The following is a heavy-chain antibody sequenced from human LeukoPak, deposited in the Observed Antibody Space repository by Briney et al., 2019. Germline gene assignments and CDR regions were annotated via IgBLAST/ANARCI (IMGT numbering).Heavy chain of an antibody. J-gene: IGHJ4*02. Sequence: SETLSLTCTVSGGSISSGSYYWSWIRQPAGKGLEWIGRIYTSGSTNYNPSLKSRVTISVDTSKNQFSLKLSSVTAADTAVYYCARGMDGYKYALDYWGQGTLVTVSS. D-gene: IGHD5-24*01. CDR1: GGSISSGSYY. CDR2: IYTSGST. CDR3: ARGMDGYKYALDY. V-gene: IGHV4-61*02.